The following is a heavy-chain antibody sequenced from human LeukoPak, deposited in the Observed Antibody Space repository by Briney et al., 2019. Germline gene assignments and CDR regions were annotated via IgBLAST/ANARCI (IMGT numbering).Heavy chain of an antibody. D-gene: IGHD1-26*01. CDR3: ARGRSGSYGWFDP. CDR2: IYYSGST. Sequence: PSETLSLTCTVSGGSISSSSYYWDWIRQPPGKGLEWIGSIYYSGSTYYNPSLKSRVTISVDTSKNQFSLKLSSVIAADTAVYYCARGRSGSYGWFDPWGQGTLVTVSS. V-gene: IGHV4-39*07. CDR1: GGSISSSSYY. J-gene: IGHJ5*02.